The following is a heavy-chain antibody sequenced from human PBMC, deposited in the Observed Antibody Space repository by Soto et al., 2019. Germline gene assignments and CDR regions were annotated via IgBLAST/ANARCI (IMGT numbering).Heavy chain of an antibody. J-gene: IGHJ3*02. Sequence: GGSLRLSCAASGFTFSSYAMHWVRQAPGKGLEWVAVISYDGSNKYYADSVKGRFTISRDNSKNTLYLQMNSLRAEDTAVYYCARDLDPPYYYDSSGYYVLAFDIWGQGTMVTVSS. V-gene: IGHV3-30-3*01. CDR3: ARDLDPPYYYDSSGYYVLAFDI. D-gene: IGHD3-22*01. CDR1: GFTFSSYA. CDR2: ISYDGSNK.